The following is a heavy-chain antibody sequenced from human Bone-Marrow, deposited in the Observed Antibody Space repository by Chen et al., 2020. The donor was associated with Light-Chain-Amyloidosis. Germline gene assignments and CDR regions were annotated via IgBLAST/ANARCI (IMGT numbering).Heavy chain of an antibody. D-gene: IGHD3-22*01. J-gene: IGHJ5*02. CDR2: ISSSSSTI. Sequence: EVQLVESGGGLVQPGGSLRLSCAASGFTFLSYSMNWVRQAPGKGLEWVSYISSSSSTIYYADSVKGRFTISRDNAKNSLYLQMTSLRDEDTAVYYCASGKYHYYDSSGYFNWFDPWGQGTLVTVSS. CDR1: GFTFLSYS. V-gene: IGHV3-48*02. CDR3: ASGKYHYYDSSGYFNWFDP.